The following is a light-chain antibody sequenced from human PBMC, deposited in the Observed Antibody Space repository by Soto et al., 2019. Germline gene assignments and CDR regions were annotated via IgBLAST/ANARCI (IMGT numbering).Light chain of an antibody. Sequence: DIVMTQSPLSLPVTPGEPASISCRSSQSLLHSNGYNYLDWYLQKPGQSPQLLIYLGSNRASGVPDMXSGSGSGTDFTLKISRVEAEDVGVYYCMQALQTPLTFGGGTKVEIK. CDR1: QSLLHSNGYNY. J-gene: IGKJ4*01. CDR3: MQALQTPLT. V-gene: IGKV2-28*01. CDR2: LGS.